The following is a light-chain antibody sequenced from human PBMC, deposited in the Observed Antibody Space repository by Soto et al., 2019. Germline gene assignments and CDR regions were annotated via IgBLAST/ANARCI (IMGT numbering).Light chain of an antibody. Sequence: EIVLTQSPGTLSLSPGERATLSCRASQSVSSSYLAWYQQKPGQAPRLLIYGASSRATGIPDRFSGSGSGTDFTLTISRLEPADFAVYYCQQYGSSLFTFGPGTKVDI. CDR3: QQYGSSLFT. CDR1: QSVSSSY. J-gene: IGKJ3*01. CDR2: GAS. V-gene: IGKV3-20*01.